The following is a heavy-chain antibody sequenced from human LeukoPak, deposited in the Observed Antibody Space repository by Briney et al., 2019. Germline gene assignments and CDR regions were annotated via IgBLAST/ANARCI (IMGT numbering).Heavy chain of an antibody. D-gene: IGHD6-13*01. CDR1: GYTFTGYY. J-gene: IGHJ4*02. CDR3: ARRGIAAAGTPSAGIDY. CDR2: INPNSGGT. V-gene: IGHV1-2*06. Sequence: GASVKVSCKASGYTFTGYYMHWVRQAPGQGLEWMGRINPNSGGTNYAQKFQGRVTMTRDTSISTAYMELSRLRSDDTAVYYCARRGIAAAGTPSAGIDYWGQGTLVTVSS.